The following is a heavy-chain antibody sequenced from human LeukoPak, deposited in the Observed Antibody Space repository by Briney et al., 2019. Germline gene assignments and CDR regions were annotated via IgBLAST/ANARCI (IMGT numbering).Heavy chain of an antibody. CDR1: GFTFGNYA. J-gene: IGHJ5*02. CDR3: AKASVAIPQYCNS. Sequence: GGSLRLSCEASGFTFGNYAMNWVRQAPGKGLEWVSTISGTGSSTYYADSAKGRFTISRDNPTDTLFLQLNSLTAADTAMYFCAKASVAIPQYCNSWGQGTLVTVSS. CDR2: ISGTGSST. V-gene: IGHV3-23*01. D-gene: IGHD2-2*02.